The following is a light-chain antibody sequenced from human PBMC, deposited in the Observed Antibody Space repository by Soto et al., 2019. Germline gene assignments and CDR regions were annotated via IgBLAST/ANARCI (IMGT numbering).Light chain of an antibody. CDR2: GAS. V-gene: IGKV3-20*01. J-gene: IGKJ1*01. CDR1: QSVSSNY. CDR3: QQYDNWPWT. Sequence: ESVLTQSPGTLSLSPGERVTLSCRASQSVSSNYLAWYQQKPGQAPRLLIYGASTRATGIPDRFSGSGSGTDFTLTISSLEFGDSAVYYCQQYDNWPWTFGQGTKVDIK.